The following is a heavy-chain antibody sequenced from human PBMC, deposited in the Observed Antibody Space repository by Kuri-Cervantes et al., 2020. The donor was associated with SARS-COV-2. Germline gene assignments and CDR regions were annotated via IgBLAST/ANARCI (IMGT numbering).Heavy chain of an antibody. CDR3: AKENSP. CDR2: ISWDGGST. CDR1: GFTVSSNY. J-gene: IGHJ5*02. V-gene: IGHV3-43*01. D-gene: IGHD4-23*01. Sequence: GESLKISCAASGFTVSSNYMSWVRQAPGKGLEWVSLISWDGGSTYYADSVKGRFTISRDNSKNSLYLQMNSLRTEDTALYYCAKENSPWGQGTLVTVSS.